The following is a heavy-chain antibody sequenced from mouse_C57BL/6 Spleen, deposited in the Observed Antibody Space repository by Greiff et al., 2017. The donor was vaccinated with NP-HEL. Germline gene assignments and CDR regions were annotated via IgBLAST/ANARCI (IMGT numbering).Heavy chain of an antibody. D-gene: IGHD4-1*01. CDR2: ISSGSSTI. J-gene: IGHJ4*01. V-gene: IGHV5-17*01. Sequence: EVNLVESGGGLVKPGGSLKLSCAASGFTFSDYGMHWVRQAPEKGLEWVAYISSGSSTIYYADTVKGRFTISRDNAKNTLFLQMTSLRSEDTAMYYCARGNWDVYYAMDYWGQGTSVTVSS. CDR1: GFTFSDYG. CDR3: ARGNWDVYYAMDY.